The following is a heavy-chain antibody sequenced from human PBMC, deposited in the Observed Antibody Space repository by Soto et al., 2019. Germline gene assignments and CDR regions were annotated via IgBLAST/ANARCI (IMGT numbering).Heavy chain of an antibody. J-gene: IGHJ4*02. CDR1: GFNFGSYS. V-gene: IGHV3-48*01. Sequence: GGSLRLSCAVSGFNFGSYSMGWVRQAPGKGLEWISYIISTSSALFYAASVKGRFTISRDNAQNSLYLQMSSLRVEDTAVYYCVRVRPGLYLDYWGQGALVTVSS. D-gene: IGHD3-16*01. CDR2: IISTSSAL. CDR3: VRVRPGLYLDY.